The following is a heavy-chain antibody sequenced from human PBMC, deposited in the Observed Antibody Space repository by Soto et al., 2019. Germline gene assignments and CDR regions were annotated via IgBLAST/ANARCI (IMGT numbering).Heavy chain of an antibody. CDR1: GYTFTSYA. CDR2: INAGNGNT. D-gene: IGHD6-13*01. CDR3: ARDGQQLVRSYFDY. J-gene: IGHJ4*02. V-gene: IGHV1-3*01. Sequence: ASVKVSCKASGYTFTSYAMHWVRQAPGQRLEWMGWINAGNGNTKYSQKFQGRVTITRDTSASTAYMELSSLRSEDTAVYYCARDGQQLVRSYFDYWGQGTLVTVSS.